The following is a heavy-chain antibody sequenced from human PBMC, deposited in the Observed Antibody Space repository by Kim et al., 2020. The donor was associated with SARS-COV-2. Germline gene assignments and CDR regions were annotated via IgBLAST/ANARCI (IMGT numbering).Heavy chain of an antibody. CDR3: ASRGITGTTWGYYFDY. V-gene: IGHV4-39*01. J-gene: IGHJ4*02. CDR2: IYYSGST. CDR1: GGSISSSSYY. D-gene: IGHD1-20*01. Sequence: SETLSLTCTVSGGSISSSSYYWGWIRQPPGKGLEWIGSIYYSGSTYYNPSLKSRVTISVDTSKNQFSLKLSSVTAADTAVYYCASRGITGTTWGYYFDYWGQGTLVTVSS.